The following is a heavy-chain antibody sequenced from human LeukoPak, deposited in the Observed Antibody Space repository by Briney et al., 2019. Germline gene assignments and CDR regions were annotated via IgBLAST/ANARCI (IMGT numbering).Heavy chain of an antibody. D-gene: IGHD4-23*01. J-gene: IGHJ5*02. CDR3: ARQTPTIRALGS. CDR1: GYTFTGYY. CDR2: INPNSGGT. V-gene: IGHV1-2*02. Sequence: ASVKVSCKASGYTFTGYYMHWVRQAPGQGLEWMGWINPNSGGTNYAQKFQGRVTMTRDTSNSTAYMELTRLRSDDTAVFYCARQTPTIRALGSWGRGTLVTVSS.